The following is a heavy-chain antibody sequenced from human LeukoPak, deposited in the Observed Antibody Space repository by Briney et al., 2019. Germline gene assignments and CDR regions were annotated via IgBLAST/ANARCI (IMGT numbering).Heavy chain of an antibody. CDR2: IYYSGST. Sequence: SETLSLTCTVSGGSISSSSYYWGWIRQPPGKGLEWIGSIYYSGSTYYNPSLKSRVTISVDTSKNQFSLKLSSVTAADTAVYYCARDPLGYNWFDLWGQGTLVIVSS. J-gene: IGHJ5*02. CDR1: GGSISSSSYY. V-gene: IGHV4-39*07. CDR3: ARDPLGYNWFDL. D-gene: IGHD7-27*01.